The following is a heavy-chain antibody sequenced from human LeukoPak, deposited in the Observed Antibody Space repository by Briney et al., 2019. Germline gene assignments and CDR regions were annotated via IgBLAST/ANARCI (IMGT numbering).Heavy chain of an antibody. D-gene: IGHD3-9*01. V-gene: IGHV1-2*02. CDR2: INPNSGGT. Sequence: GASVKVSCKASGGTFSIYAISWVRQAPGQGLEWMGWINPNSGGTNYAQKFQGRVTMTRDTSISTAYMELSRLRSDDTAVYYCARTLRYFDWLLPGTSNWFDPWGQGTLVTVSS. J-gene: IGHJ5*02. CDR1: GGTFSIYA. CDR3: ARTLRYFDWLLPGTSNWFDP.